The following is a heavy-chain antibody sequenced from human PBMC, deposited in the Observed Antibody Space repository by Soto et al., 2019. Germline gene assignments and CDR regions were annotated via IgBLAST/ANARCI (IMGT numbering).Heavy chain of an antibody. Sequence: TSETLSLTCTVSGASISGSYWTWIRQPPEKGLEWIGFVYSSGGTNYNPSLKSRVTMSVDTSKNQFSLKLTSVTAADTAIYYCARHVRGAVTMNWFDPWGHGTLVTVSS. CDR1: GASISGSY. CDR3: ARHVRGAVTMNWFDP. CDR2: VYSSGGT. J-gene: IGHJ5*02. D-gene: IGHD3-10*02. V-gene: IGHV4-59*08.